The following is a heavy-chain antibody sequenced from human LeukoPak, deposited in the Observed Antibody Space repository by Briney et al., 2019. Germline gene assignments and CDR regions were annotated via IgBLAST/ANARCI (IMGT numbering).Heavy chain of an antibody. J-gene: IGHJ4*02. Sequence: SETLSLTCTVSGGSISSSSYYWGWIRQPPGKGLEWIGSIYYSGSTYYNPSLKSRVTISVDTSKNQFSLKLSSVTAADTAVYYCARLSHTVRGVNFDYWGQGTLVTVSP. CDR1: GGSISSSSYY. CDR3: ARLSHTVRGVNFDY. D-gene: IGHD3-10*01. V-gene: IGHV4-39*01. CDR2: IYYSGST.